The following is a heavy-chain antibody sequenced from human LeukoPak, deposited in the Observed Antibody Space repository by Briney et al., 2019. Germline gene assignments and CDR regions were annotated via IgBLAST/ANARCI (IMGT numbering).Heavy chain of an antibody. J-gene: IGHJ4*02. CDR1: GFTFNSYW. CDR2: IKQDGSEK. Sequence: GGSLRLSCAASGFTFNSYWMSWVRQAPGKGLEWVANIKQDGSEKYYVDSVKGRFTISRDNAKNSLYLQMNSLRAEDTAVYYCARDDPTLFWSGSPFYWGQGTLVTVSS. V-gene: IGHV3-7*01. D-gene: IGHD3-3*01. CDR3: ARDDPTLFWSGSPFY.